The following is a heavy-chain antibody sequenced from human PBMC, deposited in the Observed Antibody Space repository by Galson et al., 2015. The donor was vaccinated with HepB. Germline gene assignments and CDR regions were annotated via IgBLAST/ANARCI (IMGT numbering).Heavy chain of an antibody. V-gene: IGHV1-69*02. D-gene: IGHD6-19*01. J-gene: IGHJ5*02. CDR3: ARGGVYSSGWYSVRWFDP. CDR1: GGTFSSYT. Sequence: SVKVSCKASGGTFSSYTISWVRQAPGQGLEWMGRIIPILGIANYAQKFQGRVTITADKSTSTAYMELSSLRSEDTAVYYCARGGVYSSGWYSVRWFDPWGQGTLVTVSS. CDR2: IIPILGIA.